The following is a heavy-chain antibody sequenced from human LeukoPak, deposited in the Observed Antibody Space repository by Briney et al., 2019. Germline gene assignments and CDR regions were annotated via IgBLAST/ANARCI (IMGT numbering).Heavy chain of an antibody. V-gene: IGHV1-69*13. J-gene: IGHJ4*02. CDR1: GFTFTGYY. D-gene: IGHD2-2*01. CDR2: IIPIFGTA. Sequence: SVKVSCKASGFTFTGYYMHWVRQAPGQGLEWMGGIIPIFGTANYAQKFQGRVTITADESTSTAYMELSSLRSDDTAVYYCARGYCRSVSCYRISYFDYWGQGTLVTVSS. CDR3: ARGYCRSVSCYRISYFDY.